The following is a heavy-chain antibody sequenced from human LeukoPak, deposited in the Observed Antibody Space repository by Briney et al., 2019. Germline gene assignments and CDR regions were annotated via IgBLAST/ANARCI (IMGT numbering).Heavy chain of an antibody. CDR2: ISVYNANT. V-gene: IGHV1-18*01. J-gene: IGHJ3*02. CDR3: AYSSAPDVFDI. Sequence: ASVKVSCKASGGTFSSYAISWVRQAPGQGLEGMGWISVYNANTNYAQKLQGRVTMTTDTSTSTVYMELRSLRFDDTAVYYCAYSSAPDVFDIWGQGTMVTVSS. CDR1: GGTFSSYA. D-gene: IGHD6-19*01.